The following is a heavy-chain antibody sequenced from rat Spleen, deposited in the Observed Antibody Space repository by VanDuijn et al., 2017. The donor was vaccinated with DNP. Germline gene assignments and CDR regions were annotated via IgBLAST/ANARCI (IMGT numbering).Heavy chain of an antibody. CDR1: GFTFSDYN. J-gene: IGHJ2*01. CDR2: ISYDGSST. CDR3: ARRSIPDY. V-gene: IGHV5-7*01. D-gene: IGHD3-8*01. Sequence: EVQLVESGGGLVQPGRSLKLSCAASGFTFSDYNMAWVRQAPKKGLEWVATISYDGSSTYYRDSVKGRFTISRDNAKSTLYLQMDSLRSEDTATYYCARRSIPDYWGQGVMVTVSS.